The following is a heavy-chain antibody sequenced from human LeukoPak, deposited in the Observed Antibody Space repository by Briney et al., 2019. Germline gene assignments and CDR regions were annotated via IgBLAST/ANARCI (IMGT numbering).Heavy chain of an antibody. J-gene: IGHJ4*02. Sequence: GASVKVSCKASGYTFTNYDINWVRQATGQGLEWMGWMNPNSGNTGFAQRFQGRVTITRNTSISTAYMELSSLRSEDTAVYYCARGLKWELLRGPLGYWGQGTLVAVSS. CDR2: MNPNSGNT. CDR3: ARGLKWELLRGPLGY. D-gene: IGHD1-26*01. CDR1: GYTFTNYD. V-gene: IGHV1-8*03.